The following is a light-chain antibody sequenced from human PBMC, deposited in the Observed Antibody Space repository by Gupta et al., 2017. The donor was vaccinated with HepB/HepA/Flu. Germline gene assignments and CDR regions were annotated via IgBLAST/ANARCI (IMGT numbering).Light chain of an antibody. J-gene: IGLJ1*01. CDR2: NDN. Sequence: VPTPPPSASAPPGPRVTISCSGSSSNIGNDNAYWYQPLPGTAPKLLIYNDNQRPSGVPGRFSGSKSGTTASLAISGLRAEDEADYYCVGWDDSLSGYVFGDGTKVTVL. CDR1: SSNIGNDN. CDR3: VGWDDSLSGYV. V-gene: IGLV1-47*02.